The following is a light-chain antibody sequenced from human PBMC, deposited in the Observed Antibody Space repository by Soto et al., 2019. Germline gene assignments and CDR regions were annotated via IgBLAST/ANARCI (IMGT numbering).Light chain of an antibody. J-gene: IGLJ1*01. Sequence: QSVLTQPASVSGSPGQSITISCTGTRSDVGAYNYVSWYQKHPGKAPKLMISEVSNRPSGVSNRFSGSKSGNMASLTISGLQAEDEAEYYCNSYTTSSTFVFGTGTKVTVL. CDR3: NSYTTSSTFV. CDR1: RSDVGAYNY. V-gene: IGLV2-14*01. CDR2: EVS.